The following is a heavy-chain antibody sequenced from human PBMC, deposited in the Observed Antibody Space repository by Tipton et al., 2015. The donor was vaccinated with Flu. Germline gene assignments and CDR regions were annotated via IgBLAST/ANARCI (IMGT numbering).Heavy chain of an antibody. CDR3: ARGSPNCGGDCLDY. J-gene: IGHJ4*02. Sequence: SLRLSCAASGFTFSSYAMHWVRQAPGKGLEWVVTISYDGSNKYYADSAKGRFTISREYFKNTLYLQMNSLRAEDTAVYHCARGSPNCGGDCLDYWGQGTLVTVSS. CDR2: ISYDGSNK. D-gene: IGHD2-21*02. V-gene: IGHV3-30-3*01. CDR1: GFTFSSYA.